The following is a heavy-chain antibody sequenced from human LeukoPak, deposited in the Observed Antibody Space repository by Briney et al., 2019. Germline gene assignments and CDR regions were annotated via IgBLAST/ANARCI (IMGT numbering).Heavy chain of an antibody. V-gene: IGHV4-34*01. CDR3: ARVSRGGNARDAFDI. D-gene: IGHD4-23*01. CDR2: INHSGST. CDR1: GGPSVV. Sequence: PSETLSLTCAVYGGPSVVKGLEWIGEINHSGSTNYNPSLKSRVTMSVDTSKNQFSLKLSSVTAADTAVYYCARVSRGGNARDAFDIWGQGTMVTVSS. J-gene: IGHJ3*02.